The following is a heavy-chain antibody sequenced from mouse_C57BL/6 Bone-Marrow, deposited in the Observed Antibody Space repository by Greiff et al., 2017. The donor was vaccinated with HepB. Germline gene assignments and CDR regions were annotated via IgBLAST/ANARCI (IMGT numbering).Heavy chain of an antibody. CDR1: GFSLTSYA. CDR2: IWTGGGT. V-gene: IGHV2-9-1*01. Sequence: VKLMESGPGLVAPSQSLSITCTVSGFSLTSYAISWVRQPPGKGLEWLGVIWTGGGTNYNSALKSRLSISKDNSKSQVFLKMNSLQTDDTARYYCARNYYGRGDAMDYWGQGTSVTVSS. J-gene: IGHJ4*01. D-gene: IGHD1-1*01. CDR3: ARNYYGRGDAMDY.